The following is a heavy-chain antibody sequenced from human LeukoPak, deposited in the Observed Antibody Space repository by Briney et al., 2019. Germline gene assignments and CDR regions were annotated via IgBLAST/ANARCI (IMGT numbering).Heavy chain of an antibody. J-gene: IGHJ4*02. CDR2: ISGSGGST. D-gene: IGHD4/OR15-4a*01. CDR3: AKEGYGGNLIPRVFDY. Sequence: GGSLRLSCAASGFTFSSYAMSWVRQAPGKGLEWVSAISGSGGSTYYADSVKGRFTISRDNSKNTLYLQMNSLRAEDTAVYYCAKEGYGGNLIPRVFDYWGQGTLVTVSS. CDR1: GFTFSSYA. V-gene: IGHV3-23*01.